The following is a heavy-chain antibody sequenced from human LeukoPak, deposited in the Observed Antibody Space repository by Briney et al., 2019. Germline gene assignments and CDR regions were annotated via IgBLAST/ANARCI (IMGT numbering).Heavy chain of an antibody. V-gene: IGHV1-24*01. CDR2: FDPEDGET. J-gene: IGHJ4*02. D-gene: IGHD3-3*01. CDR1: GYTLTELS. CDR3: ATFFGSAPGY. Sequence: ASVKVSCKVSGYTLTELSMHWVRQAPGKGLEWMGGFDPEDGETIYAQKFQGRVTMTKDTSTDTAYMELSSLRSEDTAVYYCATFFGSAPGYWGQGTLVTVSS.